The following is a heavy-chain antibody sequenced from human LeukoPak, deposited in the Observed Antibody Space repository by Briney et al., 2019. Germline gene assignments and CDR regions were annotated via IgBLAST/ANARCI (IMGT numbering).Heavy chain of an antibody. CDR1: GFTSSSYA. V-gene: IGHV3-23*01. D-gene: IGHD6-13*01. CDR2: ISGRDGRT. Sequence: GSLRLSCAASGFTSSSYAMSWVRQAPGRGLEWVSAISGRDGRTYYTDSVKGRFTISRDNSRDTLYLQMNSLRAEDTAVYYCSTSPSFGSSWYQFNYWGQGTLVTVSS. CDR3: STSPSFGSSWYQFNY. J-gene: IGHJ4*02.